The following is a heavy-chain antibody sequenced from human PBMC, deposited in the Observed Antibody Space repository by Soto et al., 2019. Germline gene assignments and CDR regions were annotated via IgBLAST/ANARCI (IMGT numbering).Heavy chain of an antibody. V-gene: IGHV3-15*01. D-gene: IGHD6-13*01. J-gene: IGHJ4*02. CDR1: GFTFNNAW. Sequence: EVQLVESGGGLVKPGGSLRISCAAFGFTFNNAWMSWVRQAPGKGLQWVGRIKSKTDGGTTDYAAPVKGRFTISRDDSKNTLYLQMNSLKTADTAVYYCTTIANIAAAGSFDYWGQGTLVTVSS. CDR3: TTIANIAAAGSFDY. CDR2: IKSKTDGGTT.